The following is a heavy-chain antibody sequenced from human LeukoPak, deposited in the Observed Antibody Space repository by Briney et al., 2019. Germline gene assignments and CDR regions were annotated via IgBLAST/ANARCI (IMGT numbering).Heavy chain of an antibody. Sequence: ASVKVSCKASGGTFSSYAISWVRQAPGQGLEWMGGIIPIFGTANYAQKFQGRVTITADKSTSTAYMELSSLRSEDTAVYYCAVTHPELEMATNTFDYWGQGTLVTVSS. D-gene: IGHD5-24*01. CDR1: GGTFSSYA. J-gene: IGHJ4*02. CDR3: AVTHPELEMATNTFDY. V-gene: IGHV1-69*06. CDR2: IIPIFGTA.